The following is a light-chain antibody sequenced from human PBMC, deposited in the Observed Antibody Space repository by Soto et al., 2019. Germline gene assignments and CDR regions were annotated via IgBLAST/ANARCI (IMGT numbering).Light chain of an antibody. J-gene: IGKJ4*01. CDR2: GAF. V-gene: IGKV3-20*01. CDR3: QQYDTAPLT. Sequence: EVVLTQSPGTLSLSPGERATLSCRASQSVSSNYLAWYQQKPGRAPRLLIFGAFFRATGIPDRFSGSASGTDFTLTISGLESEDFAVYYCQQYDTAPLTFGGGTRVEI. CDR1: QSVSSNY.